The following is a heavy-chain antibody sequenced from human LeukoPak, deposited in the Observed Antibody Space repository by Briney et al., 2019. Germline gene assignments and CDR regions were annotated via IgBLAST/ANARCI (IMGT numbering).Heavy chain of an antibody. D-gene: IGHD4-11*01. CDR1: GYTFTSYG. Sequence: ASVKVSCKASGYTFTSYGISWVRQAPGQGLEWMGWISAYNGNTNYAQELQGRVTMTTDTSTSTAYMELRSLRSDDTAVYYCARDPRTTIDYYYYGMDVWGQGTTVTVSS. CDR2: ISAYNGNT. J-gene: IGHJ6*02. CDR3: ARDPRTTIDYYYYGMDV. V-gene: IGHV1-18*01.